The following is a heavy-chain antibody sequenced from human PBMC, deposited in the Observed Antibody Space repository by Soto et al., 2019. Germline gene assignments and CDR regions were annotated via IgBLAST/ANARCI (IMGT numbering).Heavy chain of an antibody. D-gene: IGHD2-8*01. CDR3: AREVVLMVYATRGFLDV. J-gene: IGHJ6*02. CDR1: GFTFSSYA. CDR2: ISGSGGST. Sequence: PGGSLRLSCAASGFTFSSYAMSWVRQAPGKGLEWVSAISGSGGSTYYADSVKGRFTISRDNSKNTLYLQMNSLRAEDTAVYYCAREVVLMVYATRGFLDVWDQGTAVTVSS. V-gene: IGHV3-23*01.